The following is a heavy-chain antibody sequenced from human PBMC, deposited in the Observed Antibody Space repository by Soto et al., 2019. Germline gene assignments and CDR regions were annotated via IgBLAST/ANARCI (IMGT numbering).Heavy chain of an antibody. J-gene: IGHJ4*02. V-gene: IGHV3-74*01. D-gene: IGHD1-1*01. CDR1: GFTFSGYW. CDR3: ARELASYNDY. Sequence: EVQLVESGGGLVQPGGSLRLSCAASGFTFSGYWMHWVRQALGKGLVWVSRIDGDGSRTNYADSVKGRFTISRDNAKNTLYLQMNSLRAEDTAVYYCARELASYNDYWGQGTLVTVSS. CDR2: IDGDGSRT.